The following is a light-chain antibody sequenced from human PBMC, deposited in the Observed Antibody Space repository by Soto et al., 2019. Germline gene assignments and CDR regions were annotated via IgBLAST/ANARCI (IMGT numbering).Light chain of an antibody. CDR2: RDT. CDR1: NIGSKN. V-gene: IGLV3-9*01. J-gene: IGLJ2*01. CDR3: QLWDSNTAN. Sequence: SYELTQPLSVSVALGQTAKITCGVNNIGSKNVHWYQQKPGQAPVLVIYRDTNRPSGIPDRFSGSNSGNTATLTISRAQAGDEAAYYCQLWDSNTANFGGGTKLPVL.